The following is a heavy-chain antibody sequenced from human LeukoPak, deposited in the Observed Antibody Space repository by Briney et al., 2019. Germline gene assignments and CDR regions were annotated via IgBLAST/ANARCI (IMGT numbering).Heavy chain of an antibody. V-gene: IGHV3-74*01. Sequence: QTGGSLRLSCAASGFTVSSNYMSWVRQAPGKGLEWVSGISWNSGSIGYADSVKGRFTISRDNAKNTLYLQMNSLRVEDTAVYYCASWVVETDLRYFQHWGQGTLVTVSS. D-gene: IGHD2-15*01. J-gene: IGHJ1*01. CDR1: GFTVSSNY. CDR2: ISWNSGSI. CDR3: ASWVVETDLRYFQH.